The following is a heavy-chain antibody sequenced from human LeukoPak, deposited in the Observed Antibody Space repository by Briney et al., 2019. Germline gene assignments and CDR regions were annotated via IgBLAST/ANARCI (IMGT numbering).Heavy chain of an antibody. CDR1: KFTFSNYY. V-gene: IGHV3-11*05. CDR3: ARGRGSGSRWGGAFDI. CDR2: ISSSSTYT. Sequence: GGSLRLSCAASKFTFSNYYMRWLRQAPGKGLEWVSYISSSSTYTDYADSVKGRFTISRDNAKNSLYLQMNSLRAEDTAVYYCARGRGSGSRWGGAFDIWGQGTVVTVSS. D-gene: IGHD3-10*01. J-gene: IGHJ3*02.